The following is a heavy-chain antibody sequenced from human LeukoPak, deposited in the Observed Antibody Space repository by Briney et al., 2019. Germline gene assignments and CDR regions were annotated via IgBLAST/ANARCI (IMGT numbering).Heavy chain of an antibody. J-gene: IGHJ4*02. CDR3: ARDPYSSGWVYFDY. Sequence: GASVKVSCKASGYSFTGYYIHWVRQAPGQGLEWMGWINPNSGDTKYAQKFQGRVTMTRDTSISTAYMELSRLTSDDTAVYYCARDPYSSGWVYFDYWGQGTLVTVSS. CDR1: GYSFTGYY. D-gene: IGHD6-19*01. V-gene: IGHV1-2*02. CDR2: INPNSGDT.